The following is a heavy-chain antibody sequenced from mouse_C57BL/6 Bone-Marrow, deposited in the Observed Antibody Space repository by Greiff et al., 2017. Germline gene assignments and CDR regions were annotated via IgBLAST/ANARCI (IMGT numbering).Heavy chain of an antibody. CDR1: GYTFTSYW. CDR3: AGSGAY. J-gene: IGHJ3*01. CDR2: IDPSDSYT. V-gene: IGHV1-59*01. D-gene: IGHD1-1*01. Sequence: VQLQQPGAELVRPGTSVKLSCKASGYTFTSYWMHWVKLRPGQGLEWVGVIDPSDSYTNYNQKFKGKATLTVDTSSSTAYMQLSSLTSEDSAVYYWAGSGAYWGQGTLVTVSA.